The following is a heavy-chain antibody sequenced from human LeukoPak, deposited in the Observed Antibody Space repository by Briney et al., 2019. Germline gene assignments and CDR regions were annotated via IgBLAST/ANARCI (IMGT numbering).Heavy chain of an antibody. V-gene: IGHV3-23*01. CDR3: ARPGIAVAGTRWFDP. D-gene: IGHD6-19*01. CDR1: GFTFTGYA. CDR2: IGAGSAGT. J-gene: IGHJ5*02. Sequence: PGGSLRLSCAASGFTFTGYAMSWVRQAPGKGLEWVSAIGAGSAGTHYADSVKGRFTISRDGSKNTLFLQMNSLRAEDTAVYYCARPGIAVAGTRWFDPWGQGTLVTVSP.